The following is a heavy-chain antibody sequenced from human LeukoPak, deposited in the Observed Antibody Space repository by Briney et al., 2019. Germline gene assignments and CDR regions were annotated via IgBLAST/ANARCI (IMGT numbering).Heavy chain of an antibody. Sequence: GESLQISCQGSGYSFTSYWIGWVRQMPGKGLEWMGIIYPGDPDTRYSPSFQGQVTISADKSISTAYPQWSSLKASDTAMYYCARLGYDSSGYRYYYYYGMDVWGQGTTVTVSS. CDR3: ARLGYDSSGYRYYYYYGMDV. CDR1: GYSFTSYW. V-gene: IGHV5-51*01. CDR2: IYPGDPDT. D-gene: IGHD3-22*01. J-gene: IGHJ6*02.